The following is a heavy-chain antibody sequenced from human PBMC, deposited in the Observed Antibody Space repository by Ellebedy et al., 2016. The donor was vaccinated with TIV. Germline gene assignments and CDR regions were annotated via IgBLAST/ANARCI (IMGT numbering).Heavy chain of an antibody. Sequence: GESLKISCAASGFTFSSYAMSWVRQAPGKGLEWVSGISAGGGSTYYADSVKGRFTISRDNSKNTLYLQMNSLRAEDTAVYFCAKGSSSGWGKVFDYWGQGTLVTVSS. CDR2: ISAGGGST. J-gene: IGHJ4*02. V-gene: IGHV3-23*01. CDR1: GFTFSSYA. CDR3: AKGSSSGWGKVFDY. D-gene: IGHD6-19*01.